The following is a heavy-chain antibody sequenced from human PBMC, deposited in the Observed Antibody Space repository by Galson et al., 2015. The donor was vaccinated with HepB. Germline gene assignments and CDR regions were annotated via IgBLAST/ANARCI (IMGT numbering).Heavy chain of an antibody. CDR2: ISYDGSNK. CDR3: GLVQGGLDY. V-gene: IGHV3-30*03. D-gene: IGHD6-13*01. Sequence: SLRLSCAASGFTFSSYGMHWVRQAPGKGLEWVAVISYDGSNKNYAGSVKGRFTISRDNSKNTLHLQMNSLRAEDTAVYYCGLVQGGLDYWGQGTLVTVSS. J-gene: IGHJ4*02. CDR1: GFTFSSYG.